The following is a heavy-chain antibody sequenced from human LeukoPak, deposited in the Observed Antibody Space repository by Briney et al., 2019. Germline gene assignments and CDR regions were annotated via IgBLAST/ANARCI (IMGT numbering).Heavy chain of an antibody. J-gene: IGHJ5*02. CDR2: IYYSGST. Sequence: SETLSLTCTVSGGSISSYYWSWIRQPPGKGLEWIGYIYYSGSTNYNPSLKSRVTISVDTSKNQFSLRLSSVTAADTAVYYCAREVVEGGDYDWFDPWGQGTLVTVSS. V-gene: IGHV4-59*01. D-gene: IGHD4-17*01. CDR1: GGSISSYY. CDR3: AREVVEGGDYDWFDP.